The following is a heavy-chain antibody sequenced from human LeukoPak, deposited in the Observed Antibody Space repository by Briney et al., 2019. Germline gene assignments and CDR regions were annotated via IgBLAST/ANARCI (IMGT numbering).Heavy chain of an antibody. CDR2: LSYDGNNK. V-gene: IGHV3-30*18. D-gene: IGHD3-10*01. J-gene: IGHJ4*02. Sequence: PGGSLRLSCAASGFTFSNYGMHWVRQTPGKGLEWVAFLSYDGNNKYYADSVKGRFTISRDNSKNTVYLQMDSLRAEDTAVYYCAKGYGSGSLSSDYWGQGTPVTVSS. CDR1: GFTFSNYG. CDR3: AKGYGSGSLSSDY.